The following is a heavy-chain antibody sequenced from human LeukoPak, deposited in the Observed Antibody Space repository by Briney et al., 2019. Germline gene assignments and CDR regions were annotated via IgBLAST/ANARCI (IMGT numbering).Heavy chain of an antibody. CDR3: ASYSGYDGWLNPDTY. CDR2: IIPIFGTA. Sequence: SVKVSCKASGGTVSSYAISWVRQAPGQGLEWMGVIIPIFGTANYAKKFQGRVTITADESTRTAYMELSSLRSEDTAVYYCASYSGYDGWLNPDTYWGQGTLVTVSS. D-gene: IGHD5-12*01. CDR1: GGTVSSYA. V-gene: IGHV1-69*13. J-gene: IGHJ4*02.